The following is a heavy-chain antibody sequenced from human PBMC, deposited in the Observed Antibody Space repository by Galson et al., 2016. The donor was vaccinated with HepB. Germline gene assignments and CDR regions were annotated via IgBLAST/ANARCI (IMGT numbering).Heavy chain of an antibody. CDR2: IHTDWGNT. Sequence: SLRFSCAASGFPFSNYWMHWVRQAPGKGLVWVSRIHTDWGNTTYADHLKGRFTISRDNAKNTLSLQMNRLRAEDTALYYCTRVHREGIAAAGFQIWGQGTLVTVSS. CDR3: TRVHREGIAAAGFQI. V-gene: IGHV3-74*01. CDR1: GFPFSNYW. J-gene: IGHJ4*02. D-gene: IGHD6-13*01.